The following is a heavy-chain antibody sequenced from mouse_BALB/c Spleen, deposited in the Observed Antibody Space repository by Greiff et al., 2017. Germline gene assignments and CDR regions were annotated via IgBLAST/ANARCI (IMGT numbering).Heavy chain of an antibody. V-gene: IGHV7-3*02. CDR1: GFTFTDYY. J-gene: IGHJ4*01. CDR3: ARDRFITTATDAMDY. CDR2: IRNKANGYTT. Sequence: DVMLVESGGGLVQPGGSLRLSCATSGFTFTDYYMSWVRQPPGKALEWLGFIRNKANGYTTEYSASVKGRFTISRDNSQSLLYLQMNTLRAEDSATYYCARDRFITTATDAMDYWGQGTSVTVSS. D-gene: IGHD1-2*01.